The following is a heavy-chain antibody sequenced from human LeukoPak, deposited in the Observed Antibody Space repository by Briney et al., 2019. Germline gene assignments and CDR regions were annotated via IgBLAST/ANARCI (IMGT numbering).Heavy chain of an antibody. J-gene: IGHJ4*02. D-gene: IGHD3-22*01. CDR1: GYSISSGYY. CDR2: IYHSGST. CDR3: ARNLYYDSSGYKGDHYFDY. Sequence: SETLSLTCTVSGYSISSGYYWGWIRQPPGKGLEWIGSIYHSGSTYYNPSLKSRVTISVDTSKTQFSLKLSSVTAADTAVYYCARNLYYDSSGYKGDHYFDYWGQGTLVTVSS. V-gene: IGHV4-38-2*02.